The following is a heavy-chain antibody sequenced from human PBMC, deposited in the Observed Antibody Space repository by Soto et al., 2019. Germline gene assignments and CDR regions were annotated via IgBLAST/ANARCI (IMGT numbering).Heavy chain of an antibody. CDR1: WFTVSTNY. Sequence: EVQLVESGGGLIQPGGSRRLSCAASWFTVSTNYMSWVRQAPGKGLEWVSVIYSGGSTYYADSVKGRFTVSRDNSKNTLYLQMNSLRAEDTAVYYCARASIAAAGYYFDYWGQGTLVTVSS. CDR2: IYSGGST. J-gene: IGHJ4*02. V-gene: IGHV3-53*01. D-gene: IGHD6-13*01. CDR3: ARASIAAAGYYFDY.